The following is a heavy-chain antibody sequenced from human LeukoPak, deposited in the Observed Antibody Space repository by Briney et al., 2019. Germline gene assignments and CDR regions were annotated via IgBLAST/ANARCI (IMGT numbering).Heavy chain of an antibody. D-gene: IGHD6-13*01. Sequence: SQTLSLTCAVSGGSISSGGYSWSWIRQPPGEGLEWIGYIYHSGSTYYNPSLKSRVTISVDRSKNQFSLKLSSVTAADTAVYYCARDIGIADAFDIWGQGTMVTVSS. J-gene: IGHJ3*02. CDR2: IYHSGST. CDR3: ARDIGIADAFDI. CDR1: GGSISSGGYS. V-gene: IGHV4-30-2*01.